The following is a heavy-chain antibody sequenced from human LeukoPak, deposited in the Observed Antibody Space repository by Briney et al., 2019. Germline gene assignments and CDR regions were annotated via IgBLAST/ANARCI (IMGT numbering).Heavy chain of an antibody. J-gene: IGHJ4*02. CDR3: ARGVYYYDSSGRSGFDY. Sequence: ASVKVSCKASGYTFTSYDINWVRQATGQGLEWMGWMNPNSGNTGYAQKFQGRVTMTGNTSISTAYMELSSLRSEDTAVYYCARGVYYYDSSGRSGFDYWGQGTLVTVSS. V-gene: IGHV1-8*01. D-gene: IGHD3-22*01. CDR2: MNPNSGNT. CDR1: GYTFTSYD.